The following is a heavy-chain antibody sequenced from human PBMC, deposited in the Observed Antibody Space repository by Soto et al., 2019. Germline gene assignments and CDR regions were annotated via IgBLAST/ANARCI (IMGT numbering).Heavy chain of an antibody. CDR2: IIPLFGAA. J-gene: IGHJ4*02. V-gene: IGHV1-69*13. Sequence: SVKVPCKASGVTFTSETISWVRQAPGQGLEWMGGIIPLFGAASYAQKFQGRVTITADESTSTVYMELSSLRSDDMAVYYCATELGENPASPFDSWGQGTLVTVSS. CDR1: GVTFTSET. D-gene: IGHD2-21*01. CDR3: ATELGENPASPFDS.